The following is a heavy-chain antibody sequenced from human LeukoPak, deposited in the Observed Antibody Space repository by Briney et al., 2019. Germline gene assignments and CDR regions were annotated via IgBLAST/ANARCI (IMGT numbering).Heavy chain of an antibody. D-gene: IGHD3-16*02. CDR3: ARDYTFGGVIAKRASGFPQLQSDY. CDR1: GFTFSSYG. J-gene: IGHJ4*02. CDR2: IRYDGSNK. Sequence: GGSLRLSCAASGFTFSSYGMHWVRQAPGKGLEWVAFIRYDGSNKYYADSVKGRFTISRDNAKNSLYLQMNSLRAEDTAVYYCARDYTFGGVIAKRASGFPQLQSDYWGQGTLVTVSS. V-gene: IGHV3-30*02.